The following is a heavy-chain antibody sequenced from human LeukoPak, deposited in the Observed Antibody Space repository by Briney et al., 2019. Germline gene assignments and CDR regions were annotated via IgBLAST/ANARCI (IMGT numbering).Heavy chain of an antibody. CDR2: ISHNEGT. Sequence: SEPLSLPRGVCCVPINEYFRLGIRPPPGRGLEGIGGISHNEGTRYNPSLDSRVTMSVGNSENQLSLQLIFVTAADTAVYYCARIRCGHSGSVCYNHWGLGTLVTVSS. J-gene: IGHJ4*02. V-gene: IGHV4-34*01. CDR1: CVPINEYF. D-gene: IGHD3-9*01. CDR3: ARIRCGHSGSVCYNH.